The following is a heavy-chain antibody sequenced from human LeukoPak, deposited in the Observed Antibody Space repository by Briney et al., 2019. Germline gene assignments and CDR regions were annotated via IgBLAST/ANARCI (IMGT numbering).Heavy chain of an antibody. CDR2: ISYDGSNK. J-gene: IGHJ4*02. CDR1: GFTLSSYA. Sequence: GGSLSLSCAASGFTLSSYAMHWVRQAPGQGLEWGAVISYDGSNKYYADSVNGRFTISRDNSKNTLYLQMNSLRAEDTAVYYCARGSYGDYRWDYFDYWGQGTLVTVSS. D-gene: IGHD4-17*01. CDR3: ARGSYGDYRWDYFDY. V-gene: IGHV3-30*04.